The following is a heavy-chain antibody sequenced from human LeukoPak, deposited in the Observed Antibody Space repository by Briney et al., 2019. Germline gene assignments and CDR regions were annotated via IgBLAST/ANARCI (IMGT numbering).Heavy chain of an antibody. V-gene: IGHV3-48*03. CDR1: GFTFSSYE. CDR3: ARDYHITFDY. CDR2: ISSSGSTI. J-gene: IGHJ4*02. D-gene: IGHD1-20*01. Sequence: GGSLRLSCAASGFTFSSYEMNWVRQAPGKGLEWVSYISSSGSTIYYADSVKGRLTISRDNSKNTLYLQMNSLRAEDTAVYYCARDYHITFDYWGQGTLVTVSS.